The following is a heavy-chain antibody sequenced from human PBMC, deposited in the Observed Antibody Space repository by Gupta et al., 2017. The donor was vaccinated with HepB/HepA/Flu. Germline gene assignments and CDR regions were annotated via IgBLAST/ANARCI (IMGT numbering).Heavy chain of an antibody. Sequence: QVQLVQSGAEVKQPGALMKVSCKASGYTVTGYFIHWVRQAPGQGLQWMGRINPHRGVTKYAQIFQGRVTMTRDTSINTVYMELRSLKSDDTAIYYCAGGPIVPGGYYMDVWGRGTTVTVS. D-gene: IGHD6-13*01. CDR2: INPHRGVT. J-gene: IGHJ6*03. CDR3: AGGPIVPGGYYMDV. V-gene: IGHV1-2*02. CDR1: GYTVTGYF.